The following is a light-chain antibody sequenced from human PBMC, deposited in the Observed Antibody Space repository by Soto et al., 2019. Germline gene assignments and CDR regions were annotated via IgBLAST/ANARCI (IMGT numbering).Light chain of an antibody. V-gene: IGKV3-20*01. J-gene: IGKJ3*01. CDR1: QSISGSY. CDR3: QHYGSSPFT. CDR2: GAS. Sequence: EIVLTQSPGTLSLSPGDRATLSCRASQSISGSYVAWYQQKPGQAPRLLIYGASTRATGIPDRFSGSGSGTDFILTISRLEPEDFAVYYCQHYGSSPFTFGPGTKVDIK.